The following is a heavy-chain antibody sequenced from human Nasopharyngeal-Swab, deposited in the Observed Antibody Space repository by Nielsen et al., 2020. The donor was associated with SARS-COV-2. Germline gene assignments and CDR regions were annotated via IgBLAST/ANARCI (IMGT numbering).Heavy chain of an antibody. V-gene: IGHV1-8*01. J-gene: IGHJ6*02. Sequence: ASVKVSCKASGYTFTSYDINWVRQATGQGLEWMGWMNPNSGNTGYAQKFQGRVTMTRNASISTAHMELSSLRSEDTAVYYCARDTRMSYYYYYGMDVWGQGTTVTVSS. CDR1: GYTFTSYD. D-gene: IGHD2-15*01. CDR2: MNPNSGNT. CDR3: ARDTRMSYYYYYGMDV.